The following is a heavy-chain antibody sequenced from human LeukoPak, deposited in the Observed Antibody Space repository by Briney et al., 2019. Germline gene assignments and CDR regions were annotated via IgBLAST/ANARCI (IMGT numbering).Heavy chain of an antibody. CDR1: GVSISSYY. V-gene: IGHV4-59*01. CDR3: ARDAAETGYYYAMDV. CDR2: IYDSGST. J-gene: IGHJ6*02. D-gene: IGHD6-25*01. Sequence: SETLSLTCTVSGVSISSYYWSWMRQPPGKGLEWIGYIYDSGSTKYNPPLKSRVTMSVDTSKSQFSLRLSSVTAADTAVYYCARDAAETGYYYAMDVWGQGTTVTVSS.